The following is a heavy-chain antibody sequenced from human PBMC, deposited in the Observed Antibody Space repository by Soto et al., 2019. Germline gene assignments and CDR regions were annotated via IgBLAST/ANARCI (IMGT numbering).Heavy chain of an antibody. CDR3: APHTWDIGMPSGY. D-gene: IGHD5-12*01. CDR2: IVGYKLNT. J-gene: IGHJ4*02. CDR1: GYTFTNYG. Sequence: ASVKVSCKASGYTFTNYGVSLVRQAPVQVLELIVWIVGYKLNTNYSQKLQGRFTFTTYTSTITSYIELRILRSDDTAVYYCAPHTWDIGMPSGYWGQGTLVTVSS. V-gene: IGHV1-18*01.